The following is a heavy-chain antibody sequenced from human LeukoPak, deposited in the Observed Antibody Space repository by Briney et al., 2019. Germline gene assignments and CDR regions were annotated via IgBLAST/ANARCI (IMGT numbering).Heavy chain of an antibody. CDR2: ISWNSGSI. D-gene: IGHD3-10*01. Sequence: GGSLRLSCAASGFTFDDYAMHWLRQAPGKGLEWVSGISWNSGSIGYADSVKGRFTISRDNAKNTLYLQMNSLRAEDTAVYYCAKDRFGDHSILNDYWGQGTLVTVSS. V-gene: IGHV3-9*01. CDR3: AKDRFGDHSILNDY. CDR1: GFTFDDYA. J-gene: IGHJ4*02.